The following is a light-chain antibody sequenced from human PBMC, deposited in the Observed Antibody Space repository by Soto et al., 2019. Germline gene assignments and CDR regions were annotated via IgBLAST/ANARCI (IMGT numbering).Light chain of an antibody. CDR1: QSVSSSY. CDR3: QQYGSSSST. Sequence: EIVLTQSPGTLSLSPGERATLSCRASQSVSSSYLAWYQQKPGQAPRLLIYGASSRATGIPDRFNGSGSGTDFTLTISRLEPEDFAVYYCQQYGSSSSTFGGGTKVEIK. V-gene: IGKV3-20*01. J-gene: IGKJ4*01. CDR2: GAS.